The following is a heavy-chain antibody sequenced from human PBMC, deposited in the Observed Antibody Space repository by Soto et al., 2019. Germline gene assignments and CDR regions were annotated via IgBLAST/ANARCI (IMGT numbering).Heavy chain of an antibody. CDR3: ARDGHGMDV. CDR2: IHVSGST. V-gene: IGHV4-61*01. Sequence: SETLSLTCTVSGGSVSSGSYQWTWIRQPPGKGLEWIGYIHVSGSTNDNPSLKGRVTMSIDTSKNQFSLKLSSVTAADTAVYYCARDGHGMDVWGQGTKVTVSS. J-gene: IGHJ6*02. CDR1: GGSVSSGSYQ.